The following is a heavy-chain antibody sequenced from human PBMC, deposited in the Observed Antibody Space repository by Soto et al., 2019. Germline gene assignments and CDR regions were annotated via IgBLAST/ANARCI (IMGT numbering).Heavy chain of an antibody. V-gene: IGHV3-30*18. Sequence: QVQLVESGGGVVRPGNSLTLACAASGFTFSGIAMHWVRQAPGKGLEWVAVVSYDGTNKFYGESVKGRFTVSRDNSKNTLYLHMTSLRPECPATYYCAKALSFTGSSLDSWGQGSLVIVS. CDR3: AKALSFTGSSLDS. D-gene: IGHD3-10*01. CDR1: GFTFSGIA. CDR2: VSYDGTNK. J-gene: IGHJ4*02.